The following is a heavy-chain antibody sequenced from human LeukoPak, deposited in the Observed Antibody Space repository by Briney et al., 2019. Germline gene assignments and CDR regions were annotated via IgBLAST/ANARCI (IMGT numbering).Heavy chain of an antibody. V-gene: IGHV4-4*08. CDR3: ATNAGPVPHDAFDI. J-gene: IGHJ3*02. CDR2: TQSDGIT. Sequence: SETLSLTCTVAGVSVTIYQWYWIRQPPGQGLEWIGYTQSDGITDYNPSLESRVLISKDTSKNQISLRLSSVTAADTALYYCATNAGPVPHDAFDIWGQGTMVTVSS. D-gene: IGHD2-8*01. CDR1: GVSVTIYQ.